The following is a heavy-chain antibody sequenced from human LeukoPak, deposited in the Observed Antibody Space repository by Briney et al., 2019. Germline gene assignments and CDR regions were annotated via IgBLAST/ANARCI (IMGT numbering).Heavy chain of an antibody. CDR2: ISGSGGST. J-gene: IGHJ5*02. Sequence: GGSLRLSCAASGFTLRGYAMSWVRQAPGKGLEWVSAISGSGGSTYYADSVKGRFTISRDNSKNTLYLQMNSLRVDVTAVYYCAIDSEITMIVVVINWFDPWGQGTLVTVSS. V-gene: IGHV3-23*01. D-gene: IGHD3-22*01. CDR3: AIDSEITMIVVVINWFDP. CDR1: GFTLRGYA.